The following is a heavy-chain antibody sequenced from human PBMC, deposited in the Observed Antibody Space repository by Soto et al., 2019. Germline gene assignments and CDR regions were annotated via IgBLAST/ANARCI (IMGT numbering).Heavy chain of an antibody. Sequence: PSETLSLTCTVSGGSISSYYWSWIRQPAGKGLEWIERIYTSGSTNYNPSLKSRVTMSVDTSKNQFSLKLSSVTAADTAVYYCARDLHDFWSGYYYYYYGMDVWGQGTTVTVSS. V-gene: IGHV4-4*07. CDR3: ARDLHDFWSGYYYYYYGMDV. D-gene: IGHD3-3*01. CDR1: GGSISSYY. J-gene: IGHJ6*02. CDR2: IYTSGST.